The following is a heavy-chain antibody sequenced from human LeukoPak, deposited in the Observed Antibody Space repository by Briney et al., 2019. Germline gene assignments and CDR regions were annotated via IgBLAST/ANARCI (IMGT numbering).Heavy chain of an antibody. D-gene: IGHD3-3*01. CDR1: GYTFTSYG. V-gene: IGHV1-18*01. CDR2: ISAYNGNT. Sequence: GASVKVSCKASGYTFTSYGISWVRQAPGQGLEWMGWISAYNGNTNYAQKLQGRVTMTTDTSTSTAYMELRSLRSDDTAVYYCARDLGYDFWSGYSFDYWGQGTLVTVSS. J-gene: IGHJ4*02. CDR3: ARDLGYDFWSGYSFDY.